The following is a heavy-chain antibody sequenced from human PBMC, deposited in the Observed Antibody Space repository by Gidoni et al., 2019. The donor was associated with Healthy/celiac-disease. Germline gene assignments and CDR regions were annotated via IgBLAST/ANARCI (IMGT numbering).Heavy chain of an antibody. CDR2: IKQDGSEK. J-gene: IGHJ6*03. D-gene: IGHD3-16*01. V-gene: IGHV3-7*03. Sequence: EVQLVESGGGLVQPGGSLRLSCAASGFTFSSYWMSWVRQAPGKGLEWVANIKQDGSEKYYVDSVKGRFTISRDNAKNSLYLQMNSLRAEDTAVYYCARDALLGIYDYYYMDVWGKGTTVTVSS. CDR3: ARDALLGIYDYYYMDV. CDR1: GFTFSSYW.